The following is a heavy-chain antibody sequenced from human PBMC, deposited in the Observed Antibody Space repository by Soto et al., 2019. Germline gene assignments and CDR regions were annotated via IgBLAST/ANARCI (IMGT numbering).Heavy chain of an antibody. CDR1: GYTFTSYG. V-gene: IGHV1-18*01. CDR3: ARVGAYHSGGTGDMSYFAY. D-gene: IGHD2-15*01. CDR2: VNIHKGNG. J-gene: IGHJ4*01. Sequence: QVQLVQSGAEVKKPGASLQLSCSASGYTFTSYGISWVRQAPGQGLELLGWVNIHKGNGNFAQKVQGSVTMTKDTSTSTAYMELPSLTSDDTAVYYCARVGAYHSGGTGDMSYFAYWGNRPPVLVS.